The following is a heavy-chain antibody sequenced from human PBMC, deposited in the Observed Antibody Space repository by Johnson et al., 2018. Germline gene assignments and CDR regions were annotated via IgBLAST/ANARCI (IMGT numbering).Heavy chain of an antibody. J-gene: IGHJ3*02. CDR1: GFPFSNYG. Sequence: VQLVQSGGGLVQPGGSLRLSCAASGFPFSNYGMSWVRQAPGKGLEWVSSISGNGGTTRYADSVKGRFTGSEDNAKNTLYLQMNSLGAEDTAVYYCAKDRGIVVGFDTFDTGGQGTLVTASS. D-gene: IGHD3-22*01. V-gene: IGHV3-23*04. CDR3: AKDRGIVVGFDTFDT. CDR2: ISGNGGTT.